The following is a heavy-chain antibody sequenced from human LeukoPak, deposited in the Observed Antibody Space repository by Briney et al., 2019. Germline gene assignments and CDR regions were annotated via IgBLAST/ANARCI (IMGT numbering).Heavy chain of an antibody. V-gene: IGHV1-2*06. D-gene: IGHD3-9*01. CDR2: INPNSGGT. Sequence: ASVKVSCKASGYTFTGHYMHWVRQAPGQGLEWMGRINPNSGGTNYAQKFQGRVTMTRDTSISTAYMELSRLRSDDTAVYYCAKSPGLTFTYYYYGMDVWGQGTTVTVSS. CDR3: AKSPGLTFTYYYYGMDV. J-gene: IGHJ6*02. CDR1: GYTFTGHY.